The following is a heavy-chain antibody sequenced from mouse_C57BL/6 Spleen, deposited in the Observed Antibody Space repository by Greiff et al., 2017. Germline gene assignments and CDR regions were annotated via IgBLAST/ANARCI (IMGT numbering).Heavy chain of an antibody. V-gene: IGHV14-4*01. CDR3: TDGYPSYYAMDY. Sequence: EVQLQQSGAELVRPGASVKLSCTASGFNIKDDYMHWVKQRPEQGLEWIGWIDPENGDTEYASKFQGKATITADTSSNTAYLQLSSLTSEDTAVYYCTDGYPSYYAMDYWGQGTSVTVSS. CDR1: GFNIKDDY. D-gene: IGHD2-3*01. J-gene: IGHJ4*01. CDR2: IDPENGDT.